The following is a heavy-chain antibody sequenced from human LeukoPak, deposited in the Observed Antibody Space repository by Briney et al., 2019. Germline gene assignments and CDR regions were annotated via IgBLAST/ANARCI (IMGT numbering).Heavy chain of an antibody. CDR3: ARSTSGGNFDY. D-gene: IGHD2-15*01. V-gene: IGHV1-18*01. Sequence: ASVKVSCKASGYTFTSYGISWVRQAPGQGLEWMGWISAYNGNTNYAQKFQGRVTITTDESTSTAYMELSSLRSEDTAVYYCARSTSGGNFDYWGQGTLVTVSS. CDR2: ISAYNGNT. J-gene: IGHJ4*02. CDR1: GYTFTSYG.